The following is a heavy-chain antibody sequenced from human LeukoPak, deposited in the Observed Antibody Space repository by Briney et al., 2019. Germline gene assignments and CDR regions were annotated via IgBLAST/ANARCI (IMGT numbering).Heavy chain of an antibody. Sequence: PGGSLRLSCAASGFTFSSYGMSWVRQAPGKGLEWVSAITDDSGSTYYTDSVKGRFTISRDNSKNALDLQMNSLRAEDTAVYYCARDPSLRVTLDYWGQGTLVTVSS. CDR1: GFTFSSYG. D-gene: IGHD5/OR15-5a*01. CDR2: ITDDSGST. J-gene: IGHJ4*02. CDR3: ARDPSLRVTLDY. V-gene: IGHV3-23*01.